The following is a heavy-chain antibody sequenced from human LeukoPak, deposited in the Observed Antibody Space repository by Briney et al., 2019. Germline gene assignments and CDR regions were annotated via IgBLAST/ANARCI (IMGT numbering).Heavy chain of an antibody. D-gene: IGHD2-2*01. CDR2: INPDSGGT. CDR1: GYTFTGYY. V-gene: IGHV1-2*02. Sequence: ASVKVSCKASGYTFTGYYMHWVRQAPGQGLEWMGWINPDSGGTNYAQKFQGRVTITRDTSISTAYMELSRLRSHDTAVYYCARFDSNSDIVVVPAAVFDYWGQGTLVTVSS. CDR3: ARFDSNSDIVVVPAAVFDY. J-gene: IGHJ4*02.